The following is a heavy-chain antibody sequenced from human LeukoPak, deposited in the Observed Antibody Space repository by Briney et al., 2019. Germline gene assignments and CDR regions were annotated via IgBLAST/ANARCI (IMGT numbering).Heavy chain of an antibody. Sequence: GGSLRLSCAASGFTFSNAWMSWVRQAPGKGLEWVGRIKSKTDGGTTDYAAPVKGRFTISRDDSKNTLYLQMNSLKTEDTAVYYCTTGSLAAAGTYYWGQGTLVTVSS. CDR3: TTGSLAAAGTYY. CDR2: IKSKTDGGTT. V-gene: IGHV3-15*01. CDR1: GFTFSNAW. D-gene: IGHD6-13*01. J-gene: IGHJ4*02.